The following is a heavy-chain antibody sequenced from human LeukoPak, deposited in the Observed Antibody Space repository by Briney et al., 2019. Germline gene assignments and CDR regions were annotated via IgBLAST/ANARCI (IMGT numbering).Heavy chain of an antibody. V-gene: IGHV5-51*01. CDR2: IHPGDSDT. D-gene: IGHD5-18*01. CDR1: GYSFTNYW. Sequence: GGSLKISCKGSGYSFTNYWIGWVRQMPGKGLEWMGIIHPGDSDTRYRPSFQGQVTISADKSISTAYLQWSSLKASDTAMYYCARRFGYNYAYQDFDYWGQGTLVTVSS. J-gene: IGHJ4*02. CDR3: ARRFGYNYAYQDFDY.